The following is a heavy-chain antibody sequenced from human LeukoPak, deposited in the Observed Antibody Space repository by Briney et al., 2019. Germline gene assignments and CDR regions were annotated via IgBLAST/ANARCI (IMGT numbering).Heavy chain of an antibody. J-gene: IGHJ6*03. D-gene: IGHD4-11*01. CDR2: ISGSGAST. CDR1: GFTFKSYG. CDR3: AKSNDYTYYYYMDV. V-gene: IGHV3-23*01. Sequence: GGSLRLSCGASGFTFKSYGMSWVRQAPGKGLEWVSAISGSGASTYYADSVKGRFTISRDNSKNTLYLQMNSLRAEDTAVYYCAKSNDYTYYYYMDVWGKGTTVTVSS.